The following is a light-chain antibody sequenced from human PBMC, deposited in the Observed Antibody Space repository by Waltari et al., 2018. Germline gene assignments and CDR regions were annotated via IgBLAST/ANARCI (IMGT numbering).Light chain of an antibody. Sequence: SYVLAQPPSVSVAPGVTARITCGGNDIGYRRVHWYQVKAGQAPGVVVSDGSDRPSGIPERFSASNSANTATLTISGVEAGDEADYYCQVWDSSSDHVVFGGGTKLTVL. J-gene: IGLJ2*01. CDR2: DGS. CDR1: DIGYRR. V-gene: IGLV3-21*02. CDR3: QVWDSSSDHVV.